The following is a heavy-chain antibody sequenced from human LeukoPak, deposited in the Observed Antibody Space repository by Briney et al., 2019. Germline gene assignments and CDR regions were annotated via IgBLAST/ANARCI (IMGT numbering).Heavy chain of an antibody. D-gene: IGHD6-19*01. CDR1: GFTFSNYG. V-gene: IGHV3-30*18. Sequence: GGSLRLSCAVSGFTFSNYGMQWVRQAPGKGLEWVAVISYDGSNGYYADSVKGRFTISRDNSKNTLYLQMNSLRAEDTAVYYCAKDAPTSYSSGWPIDYWGQGTLVTVSS. CDR3: AKDAPTSYSSGWPIDY. J-gene: IGHJ4*02. CDR2: ISYDGSNG.